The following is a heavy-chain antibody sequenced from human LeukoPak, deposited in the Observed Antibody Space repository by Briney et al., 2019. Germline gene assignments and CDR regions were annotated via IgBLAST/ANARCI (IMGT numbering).Heavy chain of an antibody. CDR1: GFTFSTFD. J-gene: IGHJ4*02. Sequence: GGSLRLSCVASGFTFSTFDMSWVRQPPGKGLEWVATISGSGTTTNYADSVKGRFIVSRDIFRNTLYQQMSSLRAEDTAIYYCAKDQSFSDWGQGTLVTVSS. V-gene: IGHV3-23*01. CDR2: ISGSGTTT. D-gene: IGHD3-3*02. CDR3: AKDQSFSD.